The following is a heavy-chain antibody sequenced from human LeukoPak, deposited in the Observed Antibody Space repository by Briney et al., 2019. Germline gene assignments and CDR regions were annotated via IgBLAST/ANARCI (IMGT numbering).Heavy chain of an antibody. CDR2: MNPNSGNT. V-gene: IGHV1-8*01. Sequence: ASVKVSCKASGYTFTSYDINWVRQATGQGLEWMGWMNPNSGNTGYAQKFQGRVTMTRNTSISTAYMELSSLRSEDTAVYYCARDSYIYSYGENKFDYWGQGTLVTVSS. J-gene: IGHJ4*02. D-gene: IGHD5-18*01. CDR1: GYTFTSYD. CDR3: ARDSYIYSYGENKFDY.